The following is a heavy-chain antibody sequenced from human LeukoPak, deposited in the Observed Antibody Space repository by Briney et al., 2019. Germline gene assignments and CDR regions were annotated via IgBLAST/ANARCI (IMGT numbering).Heavy chain of an antibody. D-gene: IGHD3-9*01. J-gene: IGHJ4*02. CDR1: GFTFSSYG. CDR3: ARDPAHYDILTGYY. Sequence: GGSLRLSCAASGFTFSSYGMHWVRQAPGKGLEWVSYISSSGSTIYYADSVKGRFTISRDNAKNSLYLQMNSLRAEDTAVYYCARDPAHYDILTGYYWGQGTLVTVSS. CDR2: ISSSGSTI. V-gene: IGHV3-48*04.